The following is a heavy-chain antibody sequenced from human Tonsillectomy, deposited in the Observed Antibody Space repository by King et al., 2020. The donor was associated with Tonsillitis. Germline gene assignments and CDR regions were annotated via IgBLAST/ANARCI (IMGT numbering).Heavy chain of an antibody. CDR3: ARARSVWSWLDP. Sequence: VQLVQSGAEVKKPGSSVTFSCKASRGTFSSYAISWVRQAPGQGLEWVGGIIPIFTTTKYAQNFEGRITSTADDSTSTAYMKLNSLRSEDSAFYYCARARSVWSWLDPWGQGTLVTVSS. V-gene: IGHV1-69*01. CDR2: IIPIFTTT. CDR1: RGTFSSYA. J-gene: IGHJ5*02. D-gene: IGHD2-21*01.